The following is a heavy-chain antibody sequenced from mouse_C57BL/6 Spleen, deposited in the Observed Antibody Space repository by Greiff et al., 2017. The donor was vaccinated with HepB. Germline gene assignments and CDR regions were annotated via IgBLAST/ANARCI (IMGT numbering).Heavy chain of an antibody. CDR3: ARELMVTTVVGYYFDY. J-gene: IGHJ2*01. CDR1: GYTFTSYW. V-gene: IGHV1-72*01. D-gene: IGHD1-1*01. CDR2: IDPNSGGT. Sequence: QVQLQQPGAELVKPGASVKLSCKASGYTFTSYWMHWVKQRPGRGLEWIGRIDPNSGGTKYNEKFKSKATLTVDKPSSTAYMQLSSLTSEDSAVYYCARELMVTTVVGYYFDYWGQGTTLTVSS.